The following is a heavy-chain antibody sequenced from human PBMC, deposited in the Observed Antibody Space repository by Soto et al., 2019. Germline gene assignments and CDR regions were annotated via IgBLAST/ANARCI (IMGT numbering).Heavy chain of an antibody. CDR1: GHSFTGYW. D-gene: IGHD2-2*01. J-gene: IGHJ6*02. CDR3: ARVGGYCSSTSCPYYYYGMDV. Sequence: WESLTISCTCSGHSFTGYWIGWVRQMPGKGLEWMGIIYPGDSDTRYSPSFQGQVTISADKSISTAYLQWSSLKASDTAMYYCARVGGYCSSTSCPYYYYGMDVWGQGTTVTV. CDR2: IYPGDSDT. V-gene: IGHV5-51*01.